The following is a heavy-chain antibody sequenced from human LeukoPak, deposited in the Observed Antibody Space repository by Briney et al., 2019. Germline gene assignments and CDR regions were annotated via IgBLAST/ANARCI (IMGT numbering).Heavy chain of an antibody. CDR1: GGTFSSYA. CDR2: IIPILGIA. J-gene: IGHJ3*02. Sequence: ASVKVSCKASGGTFSSYAISWVRQAPGQGLEWMGRIIPILGIANYAQKFQGRVTITADKSTSTAYMELSSLRSEDTAVYYCARGGYGDSDAFDIWGQGTMVTVSS. CDR3: ARGGYGDSDAFDI. V-gene: IGHV1-69*04. D-gene: IGHD4-17*01.